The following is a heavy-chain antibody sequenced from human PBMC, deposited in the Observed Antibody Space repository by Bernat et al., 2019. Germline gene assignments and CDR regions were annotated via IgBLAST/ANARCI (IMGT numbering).Heavy chain of an antibody. J-gene: IGHJ4*02. V-gene: IGHV5-51*03. Sequence: EVQLVQSGAEVKKPGESLKISCKGSGYSFTSYWIGWVRQMPGKGLEWMGMIYPGDSDTRYSPSFQGQVTTSADKSISTAYLQWSSLKASDTAMYYCARGTEDGGSYGSGSYYSPFDYWGQGTLVTVSS. CDR1: GYSFTSYW. CDR3: ARGTEDGGSYGSGSYYSPFDY. CDR2: IYPGDSDT. D-gene: IGHD3-10*01.